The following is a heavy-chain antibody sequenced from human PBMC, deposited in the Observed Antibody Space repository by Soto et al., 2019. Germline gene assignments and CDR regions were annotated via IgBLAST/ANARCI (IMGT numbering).Heavy chain of an antibody. V-gene: IGHV4-30-4*01. J-gene: IGHJ5*02. Sequence: QVQLQESGPGLVKPSQTLSLTCTVSGDSISSNNNYWSWIRQPPGEGLEWIGFISYSGTTSYSPSLQSRVXXXLXXSKNQSPLSLSSVTAADTAVYYCARGRGYSYGLDPWGQGTLVTVSS. D-gene: IGHD5-18*01. CDR2: ISYSGTT. CDR3: ARGRGYSYGLDP. CDR1: GDSISSNNNY.